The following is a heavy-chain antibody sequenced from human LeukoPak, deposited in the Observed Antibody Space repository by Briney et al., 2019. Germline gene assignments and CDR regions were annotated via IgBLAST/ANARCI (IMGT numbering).Heavy chain of an antibody. CDR1: GFTFGSYA. CDR3: AKTTTGYSSGRYPAWPIDY. Sequence: GGSLRLSCSASGFTFGSYAMYWLGPAPGKGLEWVSGIFGSGSSAHYADSVKGRFTISRDNSKNTVYLQMDSLSAEDTAIYYCAKTTTGYSSGRYPAWPIDYWGQGTLVTVSS. D-gene: IGHD2-15*01. CDR2: IFGSGSSA. J-gene: IGHJ4*02. V-gene: IGHV3-23*05.